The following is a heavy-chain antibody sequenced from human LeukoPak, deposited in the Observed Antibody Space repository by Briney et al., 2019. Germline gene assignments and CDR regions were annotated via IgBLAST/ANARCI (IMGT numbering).Heavy chain of an antibody. V-gene: IGHV3-23*01. CDR2: ISDNGAAT. J-gene: IGHJ3*02. CDR1: GFTYGTYA. CDR3: ARELYTGGPDAFDI. Sequence: GGSLRLSCAASGFTYGTYAVSWVRQAPGKGLDWVSAISDNGAATYYADSVRGRFTVSRDNSINTVYLQMNSLRAEDTAVYYCARELYTGGPDAFDIWGQGTMVTVSS. D-gene: IGHD1-7*01.